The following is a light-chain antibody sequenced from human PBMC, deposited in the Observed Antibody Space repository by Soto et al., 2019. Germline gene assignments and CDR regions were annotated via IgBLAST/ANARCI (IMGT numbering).Light chain of an antibody. J-gene: IGLJ2*01. CDR2: EVS. CDR3: SSYTSSSTLV. Sequence: SALTQPASVSGSPGQSITISCTGTSSDVGGYNHVSWYQQHPGKAPKLMIYEVSNRPSGVSDRFSGSKSGNTASLTISGLQAEDEADYHCSSYTSSSTLVFGGGTKVTVL. V-gene: IGLV2-14*01. CDR1: SSDVGGYNH.